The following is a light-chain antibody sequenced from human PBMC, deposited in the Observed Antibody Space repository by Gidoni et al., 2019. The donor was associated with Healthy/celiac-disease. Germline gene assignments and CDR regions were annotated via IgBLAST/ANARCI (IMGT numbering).Light chain of an antibody. Sequence: DIQLTQSPSFLSASVGDRVTITCRASQGISSYLAWYQQKPGKAPKLLIYAASTLQSGVPSRFSGSGSGTEFTLTISSLQPEDFATYYGQQLNSYPPLTFXGXTKVEIK. CDR1: QGISSY. CDR3: QQLNSYPPLT. V-gene: IGKV1-9*01. CDR2: AAS. J-gene: IGKJ4*01.